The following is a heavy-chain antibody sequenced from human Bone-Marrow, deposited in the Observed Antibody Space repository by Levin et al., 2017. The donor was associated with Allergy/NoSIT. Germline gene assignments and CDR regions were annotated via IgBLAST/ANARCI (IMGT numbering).Heavy chain of an antibody. J-gene: IGHJ6*02. CDR3: ARDNMKYNILTGYEYGMEV. CDR1: GYAFTGHY. V-gene: IGHV1-2*02. Sequence: EASVKVSCKTSGYAFTGHYIHWVRQAPGQGLEWLGSVSPSSGDTDYSQKFQGRVTMTRDTSISTAYMELRGLTSDDTAVYYCARDNMKYNILTGYEYGMEVWGQGTTVTVSS. D-gene: IGHD3-9*01. CDR2: VSPSSGDT.